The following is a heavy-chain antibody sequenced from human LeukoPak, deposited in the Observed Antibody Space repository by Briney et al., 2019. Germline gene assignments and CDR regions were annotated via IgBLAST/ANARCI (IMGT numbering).Heavy chain of an antibody. Sequence: GGSLRLSCAASGFTFSSYVMSWVRQAPGKGLEWVSAISGSGGSTYYADSVKGRFTISRDNSKNTLYLQMNSLRAEDTAVYYCAKVCGDYVFGFGYWGQGTLVTVSP. V-gene: IGHV3-23*01. CDR2: ISGSGGST. D-gene: IGHD4-17*01. CDR3: AKVCGDYVFGFGY. J-gene: IGHJ4*02. CDR1: GFTFSSYV.